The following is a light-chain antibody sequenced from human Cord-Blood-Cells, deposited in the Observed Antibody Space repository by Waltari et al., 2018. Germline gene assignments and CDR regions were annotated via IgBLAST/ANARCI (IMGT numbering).Light chain of an antibody. J-gene: IGLJ3*02. Sequence: QSALTQPRSVSGSPGQSVTISCTGTSSAVGGYNYVSWYQQHTGKAPKLMIYDVSKLPSGVPDRFSGSKSDNTASLTISGLQAEDEADYYCCSYAGSYTWVFGGGTKLTVL. CDR1: SSAVGGYNY. CDR3: CSYAGSYTWV. V-gene: IGLV2-11*01. CDR2: DVS.